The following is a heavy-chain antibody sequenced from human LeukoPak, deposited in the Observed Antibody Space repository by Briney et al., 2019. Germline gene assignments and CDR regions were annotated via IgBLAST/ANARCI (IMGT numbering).Heavy chain of an antibody. CDR2: ISSGSIHI. CDR1: GFTFSSYS. J-gene: IGHJ2*01. D-gene: IGHD3-22*01. V-gene: IGHV3-21*01. CDR3: ATTPGGDSSGYYPWYFDL. Sequence: GGSLRLSCAASGFTFSSYSMNWVRQAPGKGLEWVSSISSGSIHIYYADSVQGRFTISKDNAKNSLYLQMNGLRAEDTAVYYCATTPGGDSSGYYPWYFDLWGRGTLVTVSS.